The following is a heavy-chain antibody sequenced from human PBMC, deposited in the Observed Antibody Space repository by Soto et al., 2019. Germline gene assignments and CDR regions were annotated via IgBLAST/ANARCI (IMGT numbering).Heavy chain of an antibody. CDR1: GFTFSGYA. J-gene: IGHJ4*02. CDR2: ISNDGSNK. CDR3: ARDHHRYSGYDYVDY. D-gene: IGHD5-12*01. V-gene: IGHV3-30*03. Sequence: GGSLRLSCAASGFTFSGYAMHWVRQAPGKGLEWVADISNDGSNKHYADSVKGRFTISRDNAKNTLYLQMNSLRAEDTAVYYCARDHHRYSGYDYVDYWGQGTLVTVSS.